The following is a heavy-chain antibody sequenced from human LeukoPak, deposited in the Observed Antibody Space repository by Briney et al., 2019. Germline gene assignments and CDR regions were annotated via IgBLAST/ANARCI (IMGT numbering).Heavy chain of an antibody. CDR1: GYTFTSYD. V-gene: IGHV1-8*01. D-gene: IGHD3-10*01. CDR2: MNPNSGNT. CDR3: ARGHVVRGVIINYYYGMDV. Sequence: GASVKVSCKASGYTFTSYDINWVRQATGQGLEWMGWMNPNSGNTGYAQKFQGRVTVTRNTSISTAYMELSSLRSEDTAVYYCARGHVVRGVIINYYYGMDVWGQGTTVTVSS. J-gene: IGHJ6*02.